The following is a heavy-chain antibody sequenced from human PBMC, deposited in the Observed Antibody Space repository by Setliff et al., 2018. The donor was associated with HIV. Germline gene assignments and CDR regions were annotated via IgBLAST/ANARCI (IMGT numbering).Heavy chain of an antibody. D-gene: IGHD3-22*01. V-gene: IGHV4-34*01. J-gene: IGHJ6*03. CDR1: GGSFNDYY. CDR2: IIHSGST. CDR3: ARGFSGDYLFTGYLDV. Sequence: TLSLTCAVYGGSFNDYYWSWIRQPPGKGLEWIGEIIHSGSTNYNPSLKSRVTISVDTSKNQFSLKLSSVTAADTAFYYCARGFSGDYLFTGYLDVWGKGTTVTVSS.